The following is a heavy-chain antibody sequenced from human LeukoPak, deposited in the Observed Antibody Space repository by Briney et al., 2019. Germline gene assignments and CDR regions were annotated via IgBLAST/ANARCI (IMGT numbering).Heavy chain of an antibody. CDR1: GFTLTDYW. CDR2: IKQDGSEK. Sequence: GGSLRLSCAASGFTLTDYWMSWVRQAPGKGLEWVANIKQDGSEKYYVDSVKGRFTISRDNAKNSLYLQMNSLRAEDTAVYYCARELYTYGDYGFDYWGQGTLVTVSS. D-gene: IGHD4-17*01. V-gene: IGHV3-7*01. CDR3: ARELYTYGDYGFDY. J-gene: IGHJ4*02.